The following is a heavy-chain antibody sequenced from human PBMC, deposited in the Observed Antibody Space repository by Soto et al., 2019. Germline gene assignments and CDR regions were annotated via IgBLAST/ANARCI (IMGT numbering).Heavy chain of an antibody. Sequence: QVQLQESGPGLVKPSQTLSLTCTVSGGSISSGGYYWSWIRQHPGKGLEWIGYIYYSGSTYYNPSLKSRVTISVDTSKNQFSLKLSSVTAADTAVYYCARSDHRQSTVTRDYCGMDVWGQGTTVTVSS. CDR3: ARSDHRQSTVTRDYCGMDV. V-gene: IGHV4-31*03. CDR1: GGSISSGGYY. CDR2: IYYSGST. D-gene: IGHD4-17*01. J-gene: IGHJ6*02.